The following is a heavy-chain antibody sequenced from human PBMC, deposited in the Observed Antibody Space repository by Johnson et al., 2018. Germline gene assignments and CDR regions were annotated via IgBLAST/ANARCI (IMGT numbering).Heavy chain of an antibody. Sequence: QVQLVESGGGVVQPGRSLRLSCAASGFTFSGYGMNWVRQAPGKGLEWVAVISYDGSNKYYADSVKGRFTIPRDNSKNTLYLQMNSRRAEDTAVYYCATGQQLNNMDVWGKGTTVTVSS. D-gene: IGHD6-13*01. CDR1: GFTFSGYG. V-gene: IGHV3-30*03. CDR2: ISYDGSNK. CDR3: ATGQQLNNMDV. J-gene: IGHJ6*03.